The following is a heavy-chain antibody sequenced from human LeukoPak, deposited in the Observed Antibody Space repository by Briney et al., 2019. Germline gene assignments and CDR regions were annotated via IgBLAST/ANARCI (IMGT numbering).Heavy chain of an antibody. CDR1: GGSFSGYY. D-gene: IGHD3-3*01. J-gene: IGHJ4*02. Sequence: SETLSLTCAVYGGSFSGYYWSWLRQPPGKGLEGIGEINHSGSTNYNPSLTSRVTISVDTSKNQFSLKLSSVTAADTAVYYCARTVYYDFWSGYYTLFDYWGQGTLVTVSS. CDR3: ARTVYYDFWSGYYTLFDY. CDR2: INHSGST. V-gene: IGHV4-34*01.